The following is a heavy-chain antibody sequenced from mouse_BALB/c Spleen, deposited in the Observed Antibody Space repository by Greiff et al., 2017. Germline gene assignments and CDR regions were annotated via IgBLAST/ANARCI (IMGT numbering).Heavy chain of an antibody. Sequence: EVMLVESGGGLVKPGGSLKLSCAASGFTFSSYAMSWVRQTPEKRLEWVATISSGGSYTYYPDSVKGRFTISRDNAKNTLYLQMSSLRSEDTAMYYCARQVSHYYAMDYWGQGTSVTVSS. CDR3: ARQVSHYYAMDY. J-gene: IGHJ4*01. D-gene: IGHD2-10*02. CDR2: ISSGGSYT. V-gene: IGHV5-9-3*01. CDR1: GFTFSSYA.